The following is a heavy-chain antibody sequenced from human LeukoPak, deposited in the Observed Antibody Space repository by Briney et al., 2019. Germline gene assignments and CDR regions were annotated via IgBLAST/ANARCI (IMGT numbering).Heavy chain of an antibody. V-gene: IGHV3-23*01. CDR2: ISGSGGST. CDR3: AKTGISSGYYLYYFDY. J-gene: IGHJ4*02. D-gene: IGHD3-22*01. CDR1: GFTFSSYA. Sequence: GGSLRLSCAASGFTFSSYAMSWVRQAPGKGLEWVSAISGSGGSTNYADSVKGRFTISRDNSKNTLYLQMNSLRAEDTAVYYCAKTGISSGYYLYYFDYWGQGTLVTVSS.